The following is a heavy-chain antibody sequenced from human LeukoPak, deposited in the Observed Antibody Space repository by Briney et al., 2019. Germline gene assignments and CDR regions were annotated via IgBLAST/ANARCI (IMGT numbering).Heavy chain of an antibody. Sequence: HPGGSLRLSCAGSGFVFSTYWMSWVRQAPGKGLEWVANIKQDASEKYYVDSVKGRFTISRDNAKNSLYPQINSLRVEDTAVYYCARDGAYVGVFVSNWFDPWGQGTLVTVSS. V-gene: IGHV3-7*01. D-gene: IGHD3-10*02. CDR3: ARDGAYVGVFVSNWFDP. J-gene: IGHJ5*02. CDR1: GFVFSTYW. CDR2: IKQDASEK.